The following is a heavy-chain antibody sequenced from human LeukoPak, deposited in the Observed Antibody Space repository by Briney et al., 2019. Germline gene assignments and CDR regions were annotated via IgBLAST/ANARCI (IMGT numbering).Heavy chain of an antibody. CDR2: ISSNGGST. CDR3: ARFPYYYDSSGPHYYYYYMDV. D-gene: IGHD3-22*01. Sequence: GGSLRLSCAASGFTFSSYAMHWVRQAPGKGLEYVSAISSNGGSTYYANSVKGRFTISRDNAKNSLYLQMNSLRAEDTALYYCARFPYYYDSSGPHYYYYYMDVWGKGTTVTVSS. J-gene: IGHJ6*03. CDR1: GFTFSSYA. V-gene: IGHV3-64*01.